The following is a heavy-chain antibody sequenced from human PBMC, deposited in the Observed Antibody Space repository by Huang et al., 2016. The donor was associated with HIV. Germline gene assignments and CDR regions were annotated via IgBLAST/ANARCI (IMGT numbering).Heavy chain of an antibody. D-gene: IGHD6-13*01. CDR3: AKEGVAYNSNWLPYFFDN. CDR2: IKWNGGRI. J-gene: IGHJ4*02. V-gene: IGHV3-9*03. Sequence: EVQLVESGGTLVQPGRSLRLSCAASGFSFDDYAMHWVRQVRGKGLELVSGIKWNGGRIGSADSVKGRFTISRDNAKNSLYLQMNSLRGEDMALYDCAKEGVAYNSNWLPYFFDNWGQGTLVTVSS. CDR1: GFSFDDYA.